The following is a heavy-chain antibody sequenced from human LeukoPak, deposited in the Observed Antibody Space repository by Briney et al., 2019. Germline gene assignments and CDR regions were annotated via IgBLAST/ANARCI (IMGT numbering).Heavy chain of an antibody. D-gene: IGHD4-17*01. V-gene: IGHV3-7*01. CDR1: GFTFSSYW. Sequence: GGSLGLSCAASGFTFSSYWMSWVRQAPGKGLEWVANIKQDGSEKYYVDSVKGRFTISRDNAKNSLYLQMNSLRAEDTAVYYCARELGNNGDYAAADYWGQGTLVTVSS. CDR3: ARELGNNGDYAAADY. CDR2: IKQDGSEK. J-gene: IGHJ4*02.